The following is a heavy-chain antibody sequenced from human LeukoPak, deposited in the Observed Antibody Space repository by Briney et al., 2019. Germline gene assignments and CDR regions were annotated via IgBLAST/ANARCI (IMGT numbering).Heavy chain of an antibody. Sequence: SETLSLTCTVSGGSISSSRYYWGWIRQPPGKGLEWIGSIHYSGSTYYNPSLKSRVTISVDTSKNQFSLKLSSVTAADTAVYYCARADYYDSSGYYFDYWGQGTLVTVSS. D-gene: IGHD3-22*01. CDR3: ARADYYDSSGYYFDY. V-gene: IGHV4-39*07. CDR2: IHYSGST. J-gene: IGHJ4*02. CDR1: GGSISSSRYY.